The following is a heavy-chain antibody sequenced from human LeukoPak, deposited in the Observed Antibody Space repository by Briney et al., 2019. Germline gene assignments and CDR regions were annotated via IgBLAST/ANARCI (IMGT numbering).Heavy chain of an antibody. CDR3: ARGNCRTRRWYYFDY. Sequence: GASVKVSCKASGYTFTSYDINWVRQATGQGLEWMGWMNPNSGNTGYAQKFQGRVTMTRNTSISTDYMELSSLRSEETAVYYCARGNCRTRRWYYFDYWGQGTLVTVSS. J-gene: IGHJ4*02. CDR2: MNPNSGNT. V-gene: IGHV1-8*01. CDR1: GYTFTSYD. D-gene: IGHD4-23*01.